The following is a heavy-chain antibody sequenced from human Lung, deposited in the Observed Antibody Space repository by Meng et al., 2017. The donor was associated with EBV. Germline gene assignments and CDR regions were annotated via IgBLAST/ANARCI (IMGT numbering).Heavy chain of an antibody. J-gene: IGHJ4*02. CDR3: ARARSIAAAVIDY. CDR2: IYYSGST. Sequence: LRQEPGQVLVKPSPTLSRTCTVSGGSISSGDYYWSWIRQPPGKGLEWIGYIYYSGSTYYNPSLKSRVTISVDTSKNQFSLKLSSVTAADTAVYYCARARSIAAAVIDYWGQGTLVTVSS. D-gene: IGHD6-13*01. CDR1: GGSISSGDYY. V-gene: IGHV4-30-4*01.